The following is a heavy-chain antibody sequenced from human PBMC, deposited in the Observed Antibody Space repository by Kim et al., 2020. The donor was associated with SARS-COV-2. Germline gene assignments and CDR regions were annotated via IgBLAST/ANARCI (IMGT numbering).Heavy chain of an antibody. Sequence: SETLSLTCTVSGGSISSYYWSWIRQPPGKGLEWIGYIYYSGSTNYNPSLKSRVTISVDTSKNQFSLKLSSVTAADTAVYYCARHERYFDWLTSGGWFDPWGQGTLVTVSS. J-gene: IGHJ5*02. CDR1: GGSISSYY. CDR3: ARHERYFDWLTSGGWFDP. V-gene: IGHV4-59*08. D-gene: IGHD3-9*01. CDR2: IYYSGST.